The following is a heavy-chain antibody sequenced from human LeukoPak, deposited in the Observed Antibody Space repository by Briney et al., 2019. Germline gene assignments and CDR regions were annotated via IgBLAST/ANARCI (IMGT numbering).Heavy chain of an antibody. J-gene: IGHJ4*02. Sequence: GGSLRLSFGASGFTFSSYWMTWVRQAPGKGLEWVANIKQDGSEKYYVDSVKGRFTISRDNAKSSLYLQMNSLRAEDTAVYYCARGSGYHTEWGQGTLVTVSS. CDR3: ARGSGYHTE. V-gene: IGHV3-7*04. CDR2: IKQDGSEK. CDR1: GFTFSSYW. D-gene: IGHD3-22*01.